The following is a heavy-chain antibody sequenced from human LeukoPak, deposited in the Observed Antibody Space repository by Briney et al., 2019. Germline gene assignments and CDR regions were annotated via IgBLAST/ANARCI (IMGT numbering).Heavy chain of an antibody. D-gene: IGHD5-24*01. V-gene: IGHV3-21*06. Sequence: GGSLRLSCSASGFTFSRYAMNWVRQAPGKGLEWVSSISSTGVYIDYADSVKGRFTISRDNAKNSAFLQMTSLRPDDTAVYYCARGEYHQDGIGTNRFDNWGQGVLVTVSS. CDR2: ISSTGVYI. CDR1: GFTFSRYA. CDR3: ARGEYHQDGIGTNRFDN. J-gene: IGHJ4*02.